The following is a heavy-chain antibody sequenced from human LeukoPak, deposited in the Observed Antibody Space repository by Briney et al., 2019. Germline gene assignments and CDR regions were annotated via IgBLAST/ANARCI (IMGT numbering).Heavy chain of an antibody. CDR1: GFSFINHA. V-gene: IGHV3-23*01. J-gene: IGHJ4*02. Sequence: QTGGPLRLPCAASGFSFINHAMIWVRQAPGKGLEWVSAISGSGDATKYADSVKGRFTISRDNSKNTLSLQMSNLRAEDTATYYCARSDCGSDGCKLLNYWGQGILVTVSS. D-gene: IGHD2-21*01. CDR2: ISGSGDAT. CDR3: ARSDCGSDGCKLLNY.